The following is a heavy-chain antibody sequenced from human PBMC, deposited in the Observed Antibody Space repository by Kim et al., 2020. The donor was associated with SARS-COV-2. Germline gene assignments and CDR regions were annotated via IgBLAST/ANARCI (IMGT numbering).Heavy chain of an antibody. CDR2: AYYIGNT. D-gene: IGHD6-19*01. V-gene: IGHV4-39*02. J-gene: IGHJ6*03. Sequence: SETLSLTCTVSGGSLSSSRSYWGWIRQPPGKGLEWIGTAYYIGNTYYNPSVKSRVTRSVATSKNQFSLELCSVTAADTAVYYCARDQRYSCGWDVAFYYYDMAVWGKGTTVTVSS. CDR1: GGSLSSSRSY. CDR3: ARDQRYSCGWDVAFYYYDMAV.